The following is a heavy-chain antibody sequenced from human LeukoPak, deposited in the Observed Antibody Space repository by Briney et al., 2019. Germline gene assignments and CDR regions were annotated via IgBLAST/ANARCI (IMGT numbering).Heavy chain of an antibody. CDR1: GYSISSGYY. V-gene: IGHV4-38-2*02. Sequence: SETLSLTCTVSGYSISSGYYWGWIRQPPGKGLEWIGSIYHSGSTFDNPSLKSRVTISVDTSKNQFSLKLSSVTAADTAVYYCARTLSSSWRLFDYWGQGTLVTVSS. D-gene: IGHD6-13*01. J-gene: IGHJ4*02. CDR3: ARTLSSSWRLFDY. CDR2: IYHSGST.